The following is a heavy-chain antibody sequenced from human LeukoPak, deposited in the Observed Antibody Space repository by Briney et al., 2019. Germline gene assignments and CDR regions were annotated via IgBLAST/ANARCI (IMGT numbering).Heavy chain of an antibody. J-gene: IGHJ4*02. CDR2: ISRDGTT. V-gene: IGHV3-23*01. CDR3: SKKGQNDDYGKPD. D-gene: IGHD4-17*01. CDR1: GFTFSKYD. Sequence: GGSLRLSCAASGFTFSKYDMYWIRQAPGKGLECVSVISRDGTTYYADCVKGRFTISRDNSQNTLSLQMNSLKAEYTAVYYCSKKGQNDDYGKPDWGQGTLVTVSS.